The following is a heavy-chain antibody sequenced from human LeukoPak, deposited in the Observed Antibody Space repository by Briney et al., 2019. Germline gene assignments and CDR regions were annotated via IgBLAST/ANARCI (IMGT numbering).Heavy chain of an antibody. Sequence: GGSLRLSCAASGFTFSSYWMSWVRQAPGKGLEWVANIKQDGSEKYYVDSVKGRFTISRDDAKNSLYLQMNSLRAEDTAVYYCARFYGGNSEYFQHWGQGTLVTVSS. J-gene: IGHJ1*01. CDR2: IKQDGSEK. D-gene: IGHD4-23*01. CDR3: ARFYGGNSEYFQH. CDR1: GFTFSSYW. V-gene: IGHV3-7*01.